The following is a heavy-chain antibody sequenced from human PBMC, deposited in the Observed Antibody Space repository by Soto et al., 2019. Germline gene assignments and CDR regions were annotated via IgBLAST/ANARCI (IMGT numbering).Heavy chain of an antibody. D-gene: IGHD6-13*01. J-gene: IGHJ4*02. CDR3: ASGLYSSSWGSKSNYFDY. Sequence: GGSLRLSCAASGFTFSSYSMNWVRQAPGKGLEWVSYISSSSSTIYYADSVKGRFTISRDNAKNSLYLQMNSLRDEDTAVYYCASGLYSSSWGSKSNYFDYWGQGTLVTVSS. CDR1: GFTFSSYS. CDR2: ISSSSSTI. V-gene: IGHV3-48*02.